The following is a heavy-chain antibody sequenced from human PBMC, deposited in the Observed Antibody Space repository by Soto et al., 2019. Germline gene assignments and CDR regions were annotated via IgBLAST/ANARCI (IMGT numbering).Heavy chain of an antibody. V-gene: IGHV2-5*02. D-gene: IGHD5-12*01. CDR1: GFSLNTTGVA. CDR3: APFSGYDLWFDP. J-gene: IGHJ5*02. Sequence: QITLKESGPTLVKPTQTLTVTCTFSGFSLNTTGVAVGWIRQPPGRDLEWLSLIYWDDDKRYSPSLKSRLTITKDTSKNQVVLTMTNMDPVDTATYYCAPFSGYDLWFDPWGQGTLVTVSS. CDR2: IYWDDDK.